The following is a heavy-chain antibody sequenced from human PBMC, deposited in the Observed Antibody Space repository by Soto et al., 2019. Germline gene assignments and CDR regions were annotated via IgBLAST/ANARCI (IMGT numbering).Heavy chain of an antibody. D-gene: IGHD3-10*01. CDR2: INHSGST. V-gene: IGHV4-34*01. J-gene: IGHJ5*02. CDR1: GGSFSGYY. CDR3: ARGGGFDP. Sequence: SETLSLTCAVYGGSFSGYYWSWIRQPPGKGLEWIGEINHSGSTNYNPSLKSRVTISVDTSKNQFSLKLSSVTAADTAVYYCARGGGFDPWGQGTLVTVSS.